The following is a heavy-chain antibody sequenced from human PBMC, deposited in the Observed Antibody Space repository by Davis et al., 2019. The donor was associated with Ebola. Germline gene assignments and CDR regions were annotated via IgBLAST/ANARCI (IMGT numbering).Heavy chain of an antibody. CDR3: ARGSRILEWLGLFDY. V-gene: IGHV1-3*01. D-gene: IGHD3-3*01. CDR2: INAGNGNT. J-gene: IGHJ4*02. CDR1: GYTFTSYA. Sequence: ASVKVSCKASGYTFTSYAMHWVRQAPGQRLEWMGWINAGNGNTKYSQKFQGRVTITRDTSASTAYMELSSLRSEDTAVYYCARGSRILEWLGLFDYWGQGTLVTVSS.